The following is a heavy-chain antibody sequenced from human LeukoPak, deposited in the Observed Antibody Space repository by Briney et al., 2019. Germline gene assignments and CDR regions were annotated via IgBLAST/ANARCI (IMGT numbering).Heavy chain of an antibody. V-gene: IGHV4-59*08. D-gene: IGHD5-18*01. Sequence: SETLSLTCTVSGGSISSYYWSWIRQPPGKGLEWIGYIYYSGGTNYNPSLKSRVTISVDTSKNQFSLKLTSVTAADTAVYYCASSGSVDTAMVGYWGQGTLVTVSS. J-gene: IGHJ4*02. CDR2: IYYSGGT. CDR3: ASSGSVDTAMVGY. CDR1: GGSISSYY.